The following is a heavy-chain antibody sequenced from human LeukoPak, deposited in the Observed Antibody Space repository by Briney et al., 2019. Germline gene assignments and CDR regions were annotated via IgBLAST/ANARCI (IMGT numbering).Heavy chain of an antibody. CDR3: ARDGILTGYGNYYYYYMDV. D-gene: IGHD3-9*01. J-gene: IGHJ6*03. CDR2: IYTSGST. Sequence: SETLSPTCTVSGGSISSYYWSWIRQPAGKGLEWIGRIYTSGSTNYNPSLKSRVTMSVDTSKNQFSLKLSSVTAADTAVYHCARDGILTGYGNYYYYYMDVWGKGTTVTISS. V-gene: IGHV4-4*07. CDR1: GGSISSYY.